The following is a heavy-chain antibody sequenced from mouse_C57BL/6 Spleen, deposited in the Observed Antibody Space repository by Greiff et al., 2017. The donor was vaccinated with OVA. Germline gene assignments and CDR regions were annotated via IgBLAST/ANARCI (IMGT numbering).Heavy chain of an antibody. D-gene: IGHD4-1*02. CDR1: GYTFTDYN. J-gene: IGHJ4*01. Sequence: SGPELVKPGASVKMSCKASGYTFTDYNMHWVKQSHGKSLEWIGYINPNNGGTSYNQKFKGKATLTVNKSSSTAYMELRSLTSEDSAVYYCARSPTGTFPYAMDYWGQGTSVTVSS. CDR3: ARSPTGTFPYAMDY. CDR2: INPNNGGT. V-gene: IGHV1-22*01.